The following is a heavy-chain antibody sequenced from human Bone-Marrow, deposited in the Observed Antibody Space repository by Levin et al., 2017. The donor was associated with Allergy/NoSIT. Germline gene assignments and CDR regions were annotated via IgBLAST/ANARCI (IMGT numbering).Heavy chain of an antibody. CDR1: GFTVGTNY. Sequence: GESLKISCAASGFTVGTNYMNWVRQAPGKGLEWVSVIYPGGRTYYADSVKGRFTISRDNSKNTLYLQMNSLRAEDTAVYYCARALGYNIDWYGWLDPWGQGTLVTVSS. D-gene: IGHD1-1*01. J-gene: IGHJ5*02. V-gene: IGHV3-53*01. CDR3: ARALGYNIDWYGWLDP. CDR2: IYPGGRT.